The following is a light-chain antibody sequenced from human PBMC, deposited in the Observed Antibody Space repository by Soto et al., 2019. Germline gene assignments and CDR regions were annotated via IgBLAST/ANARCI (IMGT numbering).Light chain of an antibody. J-gene: IGKJ2*01. V-gene: IGKV3-15*01. Sequence: EIVMTQSPATLSVSPGERATLSCGASQSVSSTLAWYQQKPGQSPRLLIYGASTRATGIPARFSGSGYGTEFTLAISRLQSEDFAVYYCQQYSDWPYTFGQGTKLEIK. CDR3: QQYSDWPYT. CDR1: QSVSST. CDR2: GAS.